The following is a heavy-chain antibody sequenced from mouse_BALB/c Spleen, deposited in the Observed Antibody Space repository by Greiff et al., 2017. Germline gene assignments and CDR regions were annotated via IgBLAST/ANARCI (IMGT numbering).Heavy chain of an antibody. D-gene: IGHD3-2*02. CDR3: ASWNLRDYAMDY. Sequence: LVKPGASVKISCKASGYSFTGYYMHWVKQSSGKSLEWIGYISCYNGATSYNQKFKGKATFTVDTSSSTAYMQFNSLTSEDSAVYYCASWNLRDYAMDYWGQGTSVTVSS. J-gene: IGHJ4*01. CDR2: ISCYNGAT. CDR1: GYSFTGYY. V-gene: IGHV1S34*01.